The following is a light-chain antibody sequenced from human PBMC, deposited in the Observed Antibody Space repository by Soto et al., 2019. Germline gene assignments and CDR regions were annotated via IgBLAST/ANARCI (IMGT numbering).Light chain of an antibody. J-gene: IGLJ1*01. V-gene: IGLV1-47*01. CDR1: SSNIGRNY. CDR3: EAWDDSLSGLV. CDR2: RGN. Sequence: QSVLTQPPSASGTPGQRVTISCSGSSSNIGRNYVYWYQQFPGTAPKLLIYRGNQRPSGVPDRFSGSKSGTSASLAISGLRSEDEADYYCEAWDDSLSGLVFGPGTKLTVL.